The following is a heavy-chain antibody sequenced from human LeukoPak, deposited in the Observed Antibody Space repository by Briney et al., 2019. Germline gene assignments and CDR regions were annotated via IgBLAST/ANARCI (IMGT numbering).Heavy chain of an antibody. V-gene: IGHV3-7*01. Sequence: PGGSLRLSCAASGFDFSNYYMSWVRQAPGNGLEWLANIKHDGSYTYYVDSVEGRFTISRDNAKNSLYLQMSSLRAEDTAVYYCTRDEGATVATYRFDFWGQGTLVTVSS. J-gene: IGHJ4*02. CDR2: IKHDGSYT. D-gene: IGHD4-17*01. CDR1: GFDFSNYY. CDR3: TRDEGATVATYRFDF.